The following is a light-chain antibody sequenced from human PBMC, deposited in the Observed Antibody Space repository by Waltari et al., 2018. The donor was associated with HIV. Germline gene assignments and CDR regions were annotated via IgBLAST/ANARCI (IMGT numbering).Light chain of an antibody. CDR1: RSNIGKNF. J-gene: IGLJ3*02. CDR3: ATWDDSLSGWV. Sequence: QSVLTQPPSASGTPGQRVTIPCSGSRSNIGKNFIYWYQPFPGTAPNLPIYRNDQRPSGVPDRFSGSKSGTSASLAISGLRSEDEADYYCATWDDSLSGWVFGGGTKLTVL. CDR2: RND. V-gene: IGLV1-47*01.